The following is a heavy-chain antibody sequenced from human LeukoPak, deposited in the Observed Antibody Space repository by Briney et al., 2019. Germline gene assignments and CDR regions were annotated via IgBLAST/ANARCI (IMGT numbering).Heavy chain of an antibody. CDR3: ARDRSYYGSGSYWYYGMDV. CDR2: IGTAGDT. Sequence: GGSLRLSCAASGFTFSSYDMHWVRQATGKGLEWVSAIGTAGDTYYPGSVKGRFTISRENAKNSLYLQMNSLRAGDTAVYYCARDRSYYGSGSYWYYGMDVWGQGTTVTVSS. CDR1: GFTFSSYD. V-gene: IGHV3-13*01. J-gene: IGHJ6*02. D-gene: IGHD3-10*01.